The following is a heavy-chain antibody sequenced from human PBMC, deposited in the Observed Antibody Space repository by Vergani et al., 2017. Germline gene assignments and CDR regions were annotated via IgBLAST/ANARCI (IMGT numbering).Heavy chain of an antibody. D-gene: IGHD5-12*01. V-gene: IGHV3-23*01. CDR1: GFSFPGYA. CDR3: TKCSRVYTGYFFDY. Sequence: EVQLLESGGGLVQPGGSLRLSCEASGFSFPGYAMSWVRQAPGKGLEWVSSVSGSSATPYYADSVKGRFIISRDNSKNTLHLQMNSLRADDTAVYYCTKCSRVYTGYFFDYWGRGTLAAVSS. CDR2: VSGSSATP. J-gene: IGHJ4*02.